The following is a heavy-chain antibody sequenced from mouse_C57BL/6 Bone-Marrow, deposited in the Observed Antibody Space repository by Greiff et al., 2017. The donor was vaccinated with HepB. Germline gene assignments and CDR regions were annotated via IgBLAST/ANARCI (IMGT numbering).Heavy chain of an antibody. D-gene: IGHD1-1*01. CDR2: ISSGGSYT. J-gene: IGHJ2*01. CDR1: GFTFSSYG. V-gene: IGHV5-6*02. Sequence: DVKLVESGGDLVKPGGSLKLSCAASGFTFSSYGMSWVRQTPDKRLEWVATISSGGSYTYYPDSVKGRFTISRDNAKNTLYLQMSSLKSEDTSMYYGARVGSSPYYFDYWGQGTTLTVSS. CDR3: ARVGSSPYYFDY.